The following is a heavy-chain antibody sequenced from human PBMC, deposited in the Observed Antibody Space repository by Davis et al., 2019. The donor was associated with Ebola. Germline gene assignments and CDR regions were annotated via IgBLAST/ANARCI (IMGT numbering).Heavy chain of an antibody. D-gene: IGHD3-10*01. CDR1: DGSFSGHY. CDR2: INDSGST. V-gene: IGHV4-34*01. J-gene: IGHJ6*02. CDR3: ARALFGMDV. Sequence: PSETLSLTCAVYDGSFSGHYCIWIRQPPGKGLEWIGEINDSGSTNYNLSLKGRVTISADTSKNQFSLRLGSVTAADTAVYYCARALFGMDVWGQGTTVTVSS.